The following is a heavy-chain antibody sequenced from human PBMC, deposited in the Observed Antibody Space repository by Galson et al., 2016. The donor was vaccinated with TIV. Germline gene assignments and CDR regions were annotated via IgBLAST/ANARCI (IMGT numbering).Heavy chain of an antibody. J-gene: IGHJ2*01. D-gene: IGHD3-16*01. CDR1: GVIFTSCG. V-gene: IGHV1-69*05. Sequence: SVKVSCKASGVIFTSCGITWVRQAPGQGLEWVGGIIPMFGTVKYAQKLQDRVTVTTDKSTSTTYMELSSLRSEDTAVYYCARAPQSYEWYFDLWGRGSLVAVSS. CDR3: ARAPQSYEWYFDL. CDR2: IIPMFGTV.